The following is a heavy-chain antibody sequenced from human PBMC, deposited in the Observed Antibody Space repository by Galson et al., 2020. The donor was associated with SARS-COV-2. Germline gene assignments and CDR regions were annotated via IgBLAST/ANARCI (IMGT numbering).Heavy chain of an antibody. CDR1: GFTXXXYA. D-gene: IGHD2-2*01. J-gene: IGHJ5*02. Sequence: TGGSLRLSCAASGFTXXXYAMXXXXXXXXXXLXXXXXXXXXXXSTYYADSVKGRFTISRDNSKNTLYLQMNSLRAEDTAVYYCAKARVPAAVKWFDPWGQGTLVTVSS. V-gene: IGHV3-23*01. CDR2: XXXXXXST. CDR3: AKARVPAAVKWFDP.